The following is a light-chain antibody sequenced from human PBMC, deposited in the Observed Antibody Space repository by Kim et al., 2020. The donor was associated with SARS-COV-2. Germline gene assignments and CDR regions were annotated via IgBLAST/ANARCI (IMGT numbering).Light chain of an antibody. CDR3: QSYDSSLSEV. Sequence: QSVLTQPPSVSGAPGQRVTISCTGSTSNIGGGYDVHWYQQLPGTAPRLLIYGTDNRASGVPDRFSGSKSATSASLAITGLQAEDEADYYCQSYDSSLSEVFGTGTKVTVL. CDR2: GTD. V-gene: IGLV1-40*01. J-gene: IGLJ1*01. CDR1: TSNIGGGYD.